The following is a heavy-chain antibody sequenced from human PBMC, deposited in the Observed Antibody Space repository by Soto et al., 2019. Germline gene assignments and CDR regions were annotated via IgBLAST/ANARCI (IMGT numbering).Heavy chain of an antibody. J-gene: IGHJ4*02. CDR3: ARNRWFGESHTFDY. D-gene: IGHD3-10*01. CDR1: GFTFSSYG. CDR2: IWYDGSNK. V-gene: IGHV3-33*01. Sequence: GGSLRLSCAASGFTFSSYGMHWVRQAPGKGLEWVAVIWYDGSNKYYADSVKGRFTISRDNSKNTLYLQMNSLRAEDTAVYYCARNRWFGESHTFDYWGQGTLVTVSS.